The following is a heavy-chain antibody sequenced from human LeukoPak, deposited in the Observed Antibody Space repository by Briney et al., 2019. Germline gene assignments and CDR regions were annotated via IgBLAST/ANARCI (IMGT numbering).Heavy chain of an antibody. CDR3: ARDVRYYYYYYYMDV. J-gene: IGHJ6*03. Sequence: ASVKVSCKASGYTFTGYYMHWVRQAPGQGLEWMGWINTNTGNPTYAQGFTGRFVFSLDTSVSTAYLQISSLKAEDTAVYYCARDVRYYYYYYYMDVWGKGTTVTVSS. CDR1: GYTFTGYY. V-gene: IGHV7-4-1*02. CDR2: INTNTGNP.